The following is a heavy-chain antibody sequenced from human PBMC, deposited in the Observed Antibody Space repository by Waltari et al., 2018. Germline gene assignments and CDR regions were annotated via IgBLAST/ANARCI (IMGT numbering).Heavy chain of an antibody. V-gene: IGHV3-23*04. Sequence: EVQLVESGGGLVQPGGSLRLSCAASGFTFSSYAMSWVRPAPGKGLEWVSAISGSGGSTYYADSVKGRFTISRDNSKNTLYLQMNSLRAKDTAVYYCAKESGVDYYDSSGYSAFDIWGQGTMVTVSS. J-gene: IGHJ3*02. D-gene: IGHD3-22*01. CDR3: AKESGVDYYDSSGYSAFDI. CDR1: GFTFSSYA. CDR2: ISGSGGST.